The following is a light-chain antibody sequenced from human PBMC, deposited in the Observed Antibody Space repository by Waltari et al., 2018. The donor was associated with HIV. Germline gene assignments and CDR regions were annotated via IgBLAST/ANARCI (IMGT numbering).Light chain of an antibody. CDR2: ENN. CDR1: SSNVGDNY. J-gene: IGLJ2*01. V-gene: IGLV1-51*01. Sequence: QSVLTQPPSVSAAPGQKVTISCSGSSSNVGDNYVAWYKHLPGTAPQLLIYENNRRPAGIPDRFSGSKSGTSATLDIAGLQTGDEADYYCGTWDSSLTGVVFGGGTKLTVL. CDR3: GTWDSSLTGVV.